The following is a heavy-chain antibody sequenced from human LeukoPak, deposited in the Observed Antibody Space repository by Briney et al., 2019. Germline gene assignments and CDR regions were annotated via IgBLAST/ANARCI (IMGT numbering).Heavy chain of an antibody. J-gene: IGHJ6*03. CDR2: ISSSGSTI. V-gene: IGHV3-11*01. CDR1: GFTFGDYY. D-gene: IGHD3-10*01. Sequence: GGSLRLSCAASGFTFGDYYMSWIRQAPGKGLEWVSYISSSGSTIYYADSVKGRFTISRDNAKNSLYLQMNSLRAEDTAVYYCARDSLLGGSNYYYYMDVWGKGTTVTVSS. CDR3: ARDSLLGGSNYYYYMDV.